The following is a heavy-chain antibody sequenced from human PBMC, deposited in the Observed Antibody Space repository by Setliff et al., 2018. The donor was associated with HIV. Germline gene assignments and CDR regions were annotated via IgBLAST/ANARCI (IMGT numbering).Heavy chain of an antibody. Sequence: SETLSLTCTVSGGSISSGSYYWSWIRQPPGKGLEWIGYIYHSGNTYYNPSLKSRVSISVDRSKNHFSLKLSSVTAADTAVYYCARLRYSVFDYWGHGTLVTVSS. CDR3: ARLRYSVFDY. CDR1: GGSISSGSYY. V-gene: IGHV4-61*03. J-gene: IGHJ4*01. D-gene: IGHD3-9*01. CDR2: IYHSGNT.